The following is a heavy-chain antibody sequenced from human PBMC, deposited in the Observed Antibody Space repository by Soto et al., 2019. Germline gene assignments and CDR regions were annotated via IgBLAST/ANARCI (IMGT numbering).Heavy chain of an antibody. CDR1: GGSISSSNW. D-gene: IGHD3-22*01. J-gene: IGHJ4*02. V-gene: IGHV4-4*03. Sequence: PENLSLTCAVSGGSISSSNWWSWVRQPPGRGLEWIGEIYHSGSTNYNPSLKSRVTISMDKSKNQFSLKLNSVTAADTAVYYYASNQDFYDSSGYYYWGQGTLVTVSS. CDR2: IYHSGST. CDR3: ASNQDFYDSSGYYY.